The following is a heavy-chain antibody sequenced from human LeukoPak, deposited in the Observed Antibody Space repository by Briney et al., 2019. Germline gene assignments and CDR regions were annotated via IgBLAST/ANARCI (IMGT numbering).Heavy chain of an antibody. D-gene: IGHD2-2*01. CDR3: AIGYCSSTSCYGRFWFDP. Sequence: ASVKLFCKASGYTFTIYYMHWVRQAPGQGLECMGIINPSGGSTSYAQKCQGRVTMTRDTSTSTVYMELSSLRSGDTAVYYCAIGYCSSTSCYGRFWFDPWGQGTLVTVSS. J-gene: IGHJ5*02. V-gene: IGHV1-46*01. CDR2: INPSGGST. CDR1: GYTFTIYY.